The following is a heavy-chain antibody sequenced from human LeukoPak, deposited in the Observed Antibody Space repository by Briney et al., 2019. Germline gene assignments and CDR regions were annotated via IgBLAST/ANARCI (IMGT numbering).Heavy chain of an antibody. CDR2: IYPADSDT. D-gene: IGHD3-10*01. J-gene: IGHJ4*02. V-gene: IGHV5-51*01. CDR3: ARQSRDGSKNRGYYFDY. CDR1: GFIFTNYW. Sequence: GGSLKISCQGSGFIFTNYWIGWVRQMPGKGLESIGLIYPADSDTTYSPSFQGQVTISADRSIRTVYLQWQRLKASDTAMYYCARQSRDGSKNRGYYFDYWGQGTLVTVSS.